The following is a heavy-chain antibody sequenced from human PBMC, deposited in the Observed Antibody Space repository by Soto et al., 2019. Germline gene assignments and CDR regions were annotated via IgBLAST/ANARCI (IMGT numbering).Heavy chain of an antibody. CDR3: ARGNMIVSVDP. J-gene: IGHJ5*02. D-gene: IGHD3-22*01. CDR2: IYYSGST. Sequence: PSETLSLTCTVSGGSISSYYWSWIRQPPGKGLEWIGYIYYSGSTNYNPSLKSRVTISVDTSKNQFSLKLSSVTAADTAVYYCARGNMIVSVDPWGQGTLVTAPQ. V-gene: IGHV4-59*01. CDR1: GGSISSYY.